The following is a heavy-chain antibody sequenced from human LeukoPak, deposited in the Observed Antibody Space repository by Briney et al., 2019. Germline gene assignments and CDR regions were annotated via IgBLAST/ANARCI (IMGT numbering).Heavy chain of an antibody. CDR2: IYYSGST. V-gene: IGHV4-59*08. D-gene: IGHD2-2*01. CDR3: ARHASAARAYFDY. CDR1: GGSISSYY. J-gene: IGHJ4*02. Sequence: NPSETLSLTCTVSGGSISSYYWSWIRQPPGKGLEWIGYIYYSGSTNYNPSLKSRVTISVDTSKNQFSLKLSSVTAADTAVYYCARHASAARAYFDYWGQGTLVTVSS.